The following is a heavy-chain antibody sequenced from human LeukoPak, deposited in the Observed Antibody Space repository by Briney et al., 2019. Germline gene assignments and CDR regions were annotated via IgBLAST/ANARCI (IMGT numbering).Heavy chain of an antibody. CDR2: ISWNSGSI. CDR3: ARDSMGSGWGAFDI. V-gene: IGHV3-9*01. CDR1: GFTFDDYA. Sequence: GGSLRLSCAASGFTFDDYAMHWVRQAPGKGLEWVSGISWNSGSIGYADSVKGRFTISRDNAKNSLYLQMNSLRAEDTALYYCARDSMGSGWGAFDIWGQGTMVTVSS. D-gene: IGHD3-22*01. J-gene: IGHJ3*02.